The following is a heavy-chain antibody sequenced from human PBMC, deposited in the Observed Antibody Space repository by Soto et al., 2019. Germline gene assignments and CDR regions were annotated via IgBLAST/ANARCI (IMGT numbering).Heavy chain of an antibody. J-gene: IGHJ4*02. D-gene: IGHD2-21*02. V-gene: IGHV3-15*01. CDR3: TLHIVVVTSVHNYFNY. CDR1: GFTFTNAW. CDR2: IKSKIDGEAT. Sequence: EVQLVDSGGGLVKPGGSLTLSCAASGFTFTNAWMSWVRQAPGKGLEWVGRIKSKIDGEATDYAAPVKGRFTISRDDSKNTMYLQMNSLQIEDTAVYYCTLHIVVVTSVHNYFNYWGQGTLVTVSS.